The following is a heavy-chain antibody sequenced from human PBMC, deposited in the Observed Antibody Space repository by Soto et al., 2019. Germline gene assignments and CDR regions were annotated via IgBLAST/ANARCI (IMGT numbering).Heavy chain of an antibody. CDR2: VHSSGIT. V-gene: IGHV4-61*01. CDR1: GGSVSNDNFY. D-gene: IGHD3-16*01. J-gene: IGHJ5*02. CDR3: ARGITMGQLPSHFDH. Sequence: SETLSLTCTVSGGSVSNDNFYWSWIRQPPGKGLEWIGYVHSSGITNYNPPPKWRVTISVDTSRNQFSLRLSSVTAADTAVYYCARGITMGQLPSHFDHWGQGTLVTVSS.